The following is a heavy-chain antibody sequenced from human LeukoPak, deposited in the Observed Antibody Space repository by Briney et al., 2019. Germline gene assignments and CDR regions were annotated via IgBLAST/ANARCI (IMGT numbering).Heavy chain of an antibody. CDR2: IKQDGSEK. Sequence: SGGSLRLSCAASGFTFGSYWMNWVRQAPGKGLEWVANIKQDGSEKYYVDSMKGRFTISRDNAKNSLYLQMNSLRAEDTAVYYCARGKYYYDSTGYYPGGDYWGQGTLVTVSS. D-gene: IGHD3-22*01. CDR1: GFTFGSYW. CDR3: ARGKYYYDSTGYYPGGDY. V-gene: IGHV3-7*01. J-gene: IGHJ4*02.